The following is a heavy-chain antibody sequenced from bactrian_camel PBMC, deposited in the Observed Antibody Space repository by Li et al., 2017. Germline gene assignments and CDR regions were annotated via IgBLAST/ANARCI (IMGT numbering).Heavy chain of an antibody. CDR3: TKDAPGGVPDN. CDR1: EFTFSSYY. V-gene: IGHV3S1*01. CDR2: SSNGGRST. J-gene: IGHJ4*01. Sequence: QVQLVESGGGLVQPGGSLRLSCTVDEFTFSSYYMSWIRQAPGKGPEWLSRSSNGGRSTWYADSVKGRFTISRDNAKNTLYLRLNSLKTEDTAMYYCTKDAPGGVPDNWGQGPRSPSP.